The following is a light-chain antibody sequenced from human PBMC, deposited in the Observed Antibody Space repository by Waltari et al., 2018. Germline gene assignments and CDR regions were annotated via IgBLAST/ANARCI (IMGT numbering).Light chain of an antibody. CDR2: SNY. V-gene: IGLV1-44*01. Sequence: TPVQRVTISCSGSSPNIGTNTVNWYQPLPGTAPKPLIYSNYQRPSGVPERYSGSKSGTSASLAISGLQSEDEADYYCAAWDDSLNGWVFGGGTKLTVL. CDR1: SPNIGTNT. J-gene: IGLJ3*02. CDR3: AAWDDSLNGWV.